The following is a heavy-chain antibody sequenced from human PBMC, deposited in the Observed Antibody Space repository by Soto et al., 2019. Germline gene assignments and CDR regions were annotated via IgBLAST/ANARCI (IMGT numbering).Heavy chain of an antibody. V-gene: IGHV3-9*01. D-gene: IGHD1-26*01. CDR2: ISWNGGSI. CDR3: AKDISGRGSFYYYHGLDV. CDR1: KFTCDDYA. J-gene: IGHJ6*02. Sequence: EVQLVESGGGLVQPGRSLRLSCAASKFTCDDYAMHWVRQAPGKGLEWVSGISWNGGSIGYADSVKARFTISRDNAKNSLYLQMNSLRVEDTALYYCAKDISGRGSFYYYHGLDVWGQGTTVTVSS.